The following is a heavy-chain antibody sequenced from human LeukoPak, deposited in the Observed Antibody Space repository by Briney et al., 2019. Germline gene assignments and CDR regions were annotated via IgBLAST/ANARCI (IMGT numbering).Heavy chain of an antibody. CDR1: GYTFTGYD. Sequence: ASVKVSCKASGYTFTGYDINWVRQAPGQGLEWMGWINPNSGGTNYAQKFQGRVTMTRATSISTAYMELSSLRSADTAVYSCARRYCSSSSCYSVAYWGQATLVTASS. CDR3: ARRYCSSSSCYSVAY. V-gene: IGHV1-2*02. J-gene: IGHJ4*02. D-gene: IGHD2-2*02. CDR2: INPNSGGT.